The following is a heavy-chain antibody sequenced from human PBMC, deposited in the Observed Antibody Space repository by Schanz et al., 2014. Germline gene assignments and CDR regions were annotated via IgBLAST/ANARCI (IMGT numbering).Heavy chain of an antibody. V-gene: IGHV3-74*01. D-gene: IGHD3-10*01. CDR1: GFTFSDSW. CDR2: TSHDGSFT. J-gene: IGHJ4*02. CDR3: ARGPIPIQGVPMDF. Sequence: EVQLVESGGGLVQPGGSLRLSCAASGFTFSDSWMHWVRQAPGKGLVWVSRTSHDGSFTTFADSVKGRFTISRDNSKDTLYLQMSGLTPEDTAVYYCARGPIPIQGVPMDFWGQGTLVTVSS.